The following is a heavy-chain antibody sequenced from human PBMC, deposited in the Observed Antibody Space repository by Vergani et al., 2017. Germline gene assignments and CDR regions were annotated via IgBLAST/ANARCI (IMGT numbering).Heavy chain of an antibody. D-gene: IGHD2-15*01. CDR2: ISSSGSTI. Sequence: EVQLVESGGGLVQPGGSLRLSCAASGFTFSSYEMNWVRQAPGKGLEWVTYISSSGSTIYYADSVKGRFTISRDKAKNSLYLQMNSRRAEDTAVDYCAREVVFAIWGEGTMGTV. V-gene: IGHV3-48*03. CDR1: GFTFSSYE. CDR3: AREVVFAI. J-gene: IGHJ3*02.